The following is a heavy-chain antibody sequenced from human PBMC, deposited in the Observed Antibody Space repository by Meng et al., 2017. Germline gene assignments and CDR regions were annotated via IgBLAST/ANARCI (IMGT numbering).Heavy chain of an antibody. CDR3: ARGRTITMVRGVIDY. CDR1: GGSFSGYY. D-gene: IGHD3-10*01. Sequence: GTLLLQPSGPLSLTRAVYGGSFSGYYWSWIRQPTGKGLEWIGEINHSGSTNYNPSLESRATIPVDTSQNNLSLKLSSVTAADTAVYYCARGRTITMVRGVIDYWGQGTLVTVSS. V-gene: IGHV4-34*01. J-gene: IGHJ4*02. CDR2: INHSGST.